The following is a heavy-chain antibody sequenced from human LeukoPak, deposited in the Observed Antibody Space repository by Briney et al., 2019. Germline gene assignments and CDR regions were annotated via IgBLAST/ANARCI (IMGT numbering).Heavy chain of an antibody. CDR3: AKPLEKYTYGGNFDY. J-gene: IGHJ4*02. V-gene: IGHV3-23*01. CDR1: GFTFSSYA. Sequence: GGSLRLSCEAPGFTFSSYAMSWVRQAPGKGLAWVSVISSSADSTYYADSVKGRFTISRDNSKNTLYLQMNNVRAEDTAVYYCAKPLEKYTYGGNFDYWGQGILVTVSS. CDR2: ISSSADST. D-gene: IGHD4-23*01.